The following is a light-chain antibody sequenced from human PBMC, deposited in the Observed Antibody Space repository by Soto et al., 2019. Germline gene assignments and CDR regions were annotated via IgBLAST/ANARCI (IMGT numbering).Light chain of an antibody. V-gene: IGLV3-1*01. Sequence: SSELTQPPSVSVSPGQTASITCSGDKLGDKYACWYQQKPGQSPVLVIYQDSKRPSGIPERFSGSNSGNTATLTISGTQAMEEADYYCRAWDSSTGVFGGGTKLTVL. CDR1: KLGDKY. CDR3: RAWDSSTGV. CDR2: QDS. J-gene: IGLJ2*01.